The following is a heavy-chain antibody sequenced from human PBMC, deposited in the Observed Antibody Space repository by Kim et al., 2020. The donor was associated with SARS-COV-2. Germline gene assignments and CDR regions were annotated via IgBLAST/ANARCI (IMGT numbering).Heavy chain of an antibody. CDR1: GGTFSSYA. J-gene: IGHJ6*02. Sequence: SVKVSCKASGGTFSSYAISWVRQAPGQGLEWMGGIIPIFGTANYAQKFQGRVTITADESTSTAYMELSSLRSEDTAVYYCARDFGELGYYYGMDVWGQGTTVTVSS. CDR2: IIPIFGTA. CDR3: ARDFGELGYYYGMDV. V-gene: IGHV1-69*13. D-gene: IGHD3-10*01.